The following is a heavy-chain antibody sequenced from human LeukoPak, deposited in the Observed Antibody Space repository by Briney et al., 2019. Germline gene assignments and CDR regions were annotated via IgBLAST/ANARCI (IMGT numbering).Heavy chain of an antibody. Sequence: SETLSLTCAVYGGSFSGYYWSWIRQPPGKGLEWIGEINHSGSTNYNPSFKSRVTISVDTSKNQFSLKLSSVTAADTAVYYCARTNTVWGQGTLVTVSS. CDR2: INHSGST. CDR1: GGSFSGYY. CDR3: ARTNTV. D-gene: IGHD2-2*02. J-gene: IGHJ4*02. V-gene: IGHV4-34*01.